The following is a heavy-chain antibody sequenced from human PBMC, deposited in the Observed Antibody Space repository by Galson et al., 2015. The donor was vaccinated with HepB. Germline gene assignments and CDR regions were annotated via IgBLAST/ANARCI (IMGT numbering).Heavy chain of an antibody. CDR2: IWYDGSNK. V-gene: IGHV3-33*01. D-gene: IGHD3-3*01. J-gene: IGHJ4*02. CDR3: ARDFWSGYYFFDY. Sequence: SLRLSCAASGFTFSSYGMHWVRQAPGKGLEWVAVIWYDGSNKYYADSVKGRFTISRDNSKNTLYLQMNSLRAEDTAVYYCARDFWSGYYFFDYWGQGTLVTVSS. CDR1: GFTFSSYG.